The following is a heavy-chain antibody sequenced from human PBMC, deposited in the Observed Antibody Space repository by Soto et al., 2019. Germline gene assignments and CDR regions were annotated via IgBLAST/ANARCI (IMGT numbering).Heavy chain of an antibody. V-gene: IGHV3-21*01. J-gene: IGHJ6*02. CDR1: GFSFSTNS. D-gene: IGHD2-21*02. CDR3: AREETAWPLAYGLDV. Sequence: PGGSLRLSCEASGFSFSTNSMHWVRQAPGKGLEWVSSIGRRSDIYYADSVKGRITISRDNAKNSVSLQMNSLRDEDTAVYYCAREETAWPLAYGLDVWGQGTTVTVSS. CDR2: IGRRSDI.